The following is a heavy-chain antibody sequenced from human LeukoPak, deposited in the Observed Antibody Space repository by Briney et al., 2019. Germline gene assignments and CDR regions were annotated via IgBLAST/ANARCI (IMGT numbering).Heavy chain of an antibody. CDR3: ARHSGAFDI. Sequence: MTSETLSLTCTVSGGSISSSSYYWGWIRQPPGKGLEWIGSIYYSGSTYYNPSLKSRVTISVDTSKNQFSLKLSSVTAADTAVYYCARHSGAFDIWGQGTMVTASS. J-gene: IGHJ3*02. D-gene: IGHD3-10*01. CDR2: IYYSGST. V-gene: IGHV4-39*01. CDR1: GGSISSSSYY.